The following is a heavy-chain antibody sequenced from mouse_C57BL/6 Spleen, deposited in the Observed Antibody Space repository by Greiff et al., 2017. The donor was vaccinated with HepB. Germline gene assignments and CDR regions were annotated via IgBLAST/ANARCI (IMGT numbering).Heavy chain of an antibody. V-gene: IGHV5-6*01. J-gene: IGHJ2*01. CDR3: ARHEGTFFDY. CDR1: GFTFSSYG. Sequence: EVKLMESGGDLVKPGGSLKLSCAASGFTFSSYGMSWVRQTPDKRLEWVATISSGGSYTYYPDSVKGRFTISRDNAKNTLYLQMSSLKSEDTAMYYCARHEGTFFDYWGQGTTLTVSS. D-gene: IGHD3-3*01. CDR2: ISSGGSYT.